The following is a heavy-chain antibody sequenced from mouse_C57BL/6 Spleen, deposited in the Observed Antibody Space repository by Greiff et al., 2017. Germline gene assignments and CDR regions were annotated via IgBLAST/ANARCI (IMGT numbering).Heavy chain of an antibody. D-gene: IGHD1-1*01. CDR1: GFSLTSYG. Sequence: QVQLQQSGPGLVQPSQSLSITCTVSGFSLTSYGVHWVRQSPGTGLEWLGVIWRGGSTDYNAAFMSRLSITKDNSKSQVFFKMNSLQADDTAIYYCAKNYYYGSPYAMDYWGQGTSVTVAS. CDR2: IWRGGST. CDR3: AKNYYYGSPYAMDY. V-gene: IGHV2-5*01. J-gene: IGHJ4*01.